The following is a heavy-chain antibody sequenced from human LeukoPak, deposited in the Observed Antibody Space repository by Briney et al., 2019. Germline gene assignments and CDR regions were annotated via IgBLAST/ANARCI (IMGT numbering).Heavy chain of an antibody. CDR1: GYTFTSYG. CDR3: ARGPYSSSPTPNWFDP. J-gene: IGHJ5*02. D-gene: IGHD6-13*01. Sequence: GASVKVSCKTSGYTFTSYGISWVRQAPGQGLEWMGIINPSGGSTSYAQKFQGRVTMTRDTSTSTVYMELSSLRSEDTAVYYCARGPYSSSPTPNWFDPWGQGTLVTVSS. CDR2: INPSGGST. V-gene: IGHV1-46*01.